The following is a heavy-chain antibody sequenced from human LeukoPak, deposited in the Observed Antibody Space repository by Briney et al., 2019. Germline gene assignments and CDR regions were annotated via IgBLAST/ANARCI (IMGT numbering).Heavy chain of an antibody. CDR1: GYTFTGYY. V-gene: IGHV1-2*02. D-gene: IGHD2-15*01. J-gene: IGHJ3*02. CDR2: INPNSGGT. CDR3: ARDRGGWSAFDI. Sequence: ASVKVSCKASGYTFTGYYMHWVRQAPGQGLEWMGWINPNSGGTNYAQKFQGRVTMTRDTSIRTAYMELSRLRSDDTAVYYCARDRGGWSAFDIWGQGTMVTVSS.